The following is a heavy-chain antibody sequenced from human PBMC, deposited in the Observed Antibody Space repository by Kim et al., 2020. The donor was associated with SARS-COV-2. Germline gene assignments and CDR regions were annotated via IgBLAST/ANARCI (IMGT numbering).Heavy chain of an antibody. Sequence: GGSLRHSCAASGFTFSSYAMHWVRQAPGKGLEWVAVISYDGSNKYYADSVKGRFTISRDNSKNTLYLQMNSLRAEDTAVYYCARDLGNSWLYYFDYWGQG. D-gene: IGHD5-18*01. J-gene: IGHJ4*02. V-gene: IGHV3-30-3*01. CDR2: ISYDGSNK. CDR3: ARDLGNSWLYYFDY. CDR1: GFTFSSYA.